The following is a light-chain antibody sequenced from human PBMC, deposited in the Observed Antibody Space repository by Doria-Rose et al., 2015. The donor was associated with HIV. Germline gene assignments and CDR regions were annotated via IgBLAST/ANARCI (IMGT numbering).Light chain of an antibody. V-gene: IGKV1-9*01. CDR3: QQFDSFPRT. CDR1: QGISRY. CDR2: GAS. J-gene: IGKJ1*01. Sequence: DIRVTQSPSFLSASVGVRVTITCRASQGISRYLAWYQQKPGKAPTLLIFGASTLHSGVPSRFSGSGSGTEFTLTISSLQPEDFATYDCQQFDSFPRTFGQGTKVELK.